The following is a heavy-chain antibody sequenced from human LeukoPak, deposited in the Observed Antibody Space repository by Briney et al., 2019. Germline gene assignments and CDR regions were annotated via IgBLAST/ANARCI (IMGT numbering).Heavy chain of an antibody. Sequence: ASVKVSCKASGYTFTGYYMHWVRQAPGQGLEWMGRINPNSGGTNYAQKFQGRVTMTRDTSISTAYMELSRLRSDDTAVYHCGRERRIKKGLLLGYWGQGTLVTAPS. CDR1: GYTFTGYY. J-gene: IGHJ4*02. D-gene: IGHD3-16*01. CDR3: GRERRIKKGLLLGY. CDR2: INPNSGGT. V-gene: IGHV1-2*06.